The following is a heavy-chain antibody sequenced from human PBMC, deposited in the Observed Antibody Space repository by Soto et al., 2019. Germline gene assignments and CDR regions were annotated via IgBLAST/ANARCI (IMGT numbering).Heavy chain of an antibody. V-gene: IGHV1-8*01. CDR2: MNPNSGNT. CDR3: ARERVDSSGCYS. J-gene: IGHJ5*02. CDR1: GYTFTSYD. Sequence: ASVKVCSKASGYTFTSYDINSVLQATGQGLEWMGWMNPNSGNTGYAQKFQGRVTMARNTSISTAYMELSSLRSEDTAVYYCARERVDSSGCYSWGRGSLVTVSS. D-gene: IGHD6-19*01.